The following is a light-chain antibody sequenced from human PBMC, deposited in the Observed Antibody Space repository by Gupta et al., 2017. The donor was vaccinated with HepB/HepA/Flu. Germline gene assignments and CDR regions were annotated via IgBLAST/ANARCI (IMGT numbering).Light chain of an antibody. CDR2: ENN. CDR3: GTWDSSLSGVV. Sequence: QSVSTHPPSLSAAPGQQVTITCSGSSSNIEHNYVSWYQQLPGTAPKLLIFENNQRPSGIPDRFSGSTSDTSATLDISGLQTGDEADYYCGTWDSSLSGVVFGGGTRLTVL. J-gene: IGLJ2*01. CDR1: SSNIEHNY. V-gene: IGLV1-51*02.